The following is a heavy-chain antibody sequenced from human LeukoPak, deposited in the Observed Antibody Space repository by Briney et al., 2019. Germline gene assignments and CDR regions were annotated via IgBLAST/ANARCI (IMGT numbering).Heavy chain of an antibody. CDR1: GFTFSNYW. Sequence: PGGSLRLSCAASGFTFSNYWMSWVRQAPGKGLEWVANIKQDGSEKSYVDSVKGRFTISRDNTKNSLYLQMNSLRAEDTAVYYCARGQTTMTNWGQGTLVTVSS. D-gene: IGHD4-17*01. CDR2: IKQDGSEK. CDR3: ARGQTTMTN. J-gene: IGHJ4*02. V-gene: IGHV3-7*03.